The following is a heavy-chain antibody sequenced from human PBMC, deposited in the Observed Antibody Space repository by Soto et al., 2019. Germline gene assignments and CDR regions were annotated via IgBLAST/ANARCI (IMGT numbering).Heavy chain of an antibody. J-gene: IGHJ4*02. CDR1: GFTFSSYE. V-gene: IGHV3-48*03. CDR2: ISSTGSGT. Sequence: EMQLVESGGGLVQPGGSLRLSCAASGFTFSSYEMHWVRQAPGKGLEWISYISSTGSGTLYADSVRGRFTMSRDNTKNSVSLQMSSLRAEDTAVYYCVRYLHEPLATDALRVANWGQGTQVTVSS. CDR3: VRYLHEPLATDALRVAN. D-gene: IGHD3-16*01.